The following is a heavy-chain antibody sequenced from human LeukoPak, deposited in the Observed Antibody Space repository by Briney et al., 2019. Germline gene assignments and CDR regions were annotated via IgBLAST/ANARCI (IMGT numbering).Heavy chain of an antibody. CDR1: ASTFSSYV. D-gene: IGHD3-3*01. V-gene: IGHV3-23*01. CDR3: AKGEAHAFWSGYYFDY. CDR2: IGGSGSTT. J-gene: IGHJ4*02. Sequence: GGSLRRSCAASASTFSSYVMSWVRQAPGKGLEWISTIGGSGSTTYYADSIKGRFIISRDNSKNTLYLQMNSLRAEDTAVYYCAKGEAHAFWSGYYFDYWGQGTLVTVSS.